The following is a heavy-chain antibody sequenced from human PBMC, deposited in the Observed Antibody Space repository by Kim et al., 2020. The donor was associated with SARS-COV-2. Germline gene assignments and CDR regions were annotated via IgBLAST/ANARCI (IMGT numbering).Heavy chain of an antibody. D-gene: IGHD3-10*01. Sequence: GGSLRLSCAASGFTFGDYAMHWVRQAPGKGLEWVSLISVDGGGTNYAYSVKGRFTISRDNSKNSLYLQMNSLRTEDTALYYCAKDILIREVPYGMDVWGQGTTVTVSS. J-gene: IGHJ6*02. V-gene: IGHV3-43*02. CDR1: GFTFGDYA. CDR3: AKDILIREVPYGMDV. CDR2: ISVDGGGT.